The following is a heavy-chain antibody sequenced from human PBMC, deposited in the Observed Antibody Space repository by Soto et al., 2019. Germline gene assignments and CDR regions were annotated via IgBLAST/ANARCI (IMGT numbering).Heavy chain of an antibody. Sequence: HPGGSLRLSCSASGFTFSSYAMHWVRQAPGKGLEYVSAISSNGGSTYYADSVKGRFTISRDNSKNTLYLQMSSLRAEDTAVYYCVKGRIAARPTYYYYSMDVWGQGITVTVSS. J-gene: IGHJ6*02. V-gene: IGHV3-64D*06. CDR1: GFTFSSYA. CDR2: ISSNGGST. D-gene: IGHD6-6*01. CDR3: VKGRIAARPTYYYYSMDV.